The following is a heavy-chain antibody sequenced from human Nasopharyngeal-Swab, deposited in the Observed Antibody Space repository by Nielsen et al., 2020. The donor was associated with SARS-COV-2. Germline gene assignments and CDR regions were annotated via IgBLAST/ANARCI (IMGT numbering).Heavy chain of an antibody. CDR1: GYSFTSYW. Sequence: GGSLRLSCKGSGYSFTSYWIGWVRQMPGKGLEWMGIICPGDSDTRYSPSFQGQVTISADKSISTAYLQWSGLKASDTAMYYCARSMPSRYYYYGMDVWGQGTTVTVSS. J-gene: IGHJ6*02. D-gene: IGHD2-2*01. V-gene: IGHV5-51*01. CDR3: ARSMPSRYYYYGMDV. CDR2: ICPGDSDT.